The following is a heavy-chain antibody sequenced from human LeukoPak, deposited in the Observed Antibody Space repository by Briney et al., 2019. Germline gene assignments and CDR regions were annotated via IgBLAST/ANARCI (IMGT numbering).Heavy chain of an antibody. CDR3: ARAPSYDSIDY. V-gene: IGHV3-13*01. J-gene: IGHJ4*02. CDR2: IGTAGDT. D-gene: IGHD3-22*01. Sequence: GGSLRLSCAASGFTFSSYDMHWVRQATGKGLEWVSAIGTAGDTYYPGSVKGRFTISRENAKNSLYLQMNSLRAEDTAVYYCARAPSYDSIDYWGQGTLVTVSS. CDR1: GFTFSSYD.